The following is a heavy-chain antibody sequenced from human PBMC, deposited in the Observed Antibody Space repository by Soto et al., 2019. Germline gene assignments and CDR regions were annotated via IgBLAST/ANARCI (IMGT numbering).Heavy chain of an antibody. CDR1: GYPFTSYY. D-gene: IGHD3-16*01. Sequence: ASVQVSCTASGYPFTSYYMHWVRQAPGQGLEWMGIINPSGGSTRYAQKFQGRVTMTRDTSTSTLYMELSSLRSEDKAVYYCARDMATVLIPYPYYGLDGWGPGITVTVFS. J-gene: IGHJ6*02. CDR3: ARDMATVLIPYPYYGLDG. V-gene: IGHV1-46*01. CDR2: INPSGGST.